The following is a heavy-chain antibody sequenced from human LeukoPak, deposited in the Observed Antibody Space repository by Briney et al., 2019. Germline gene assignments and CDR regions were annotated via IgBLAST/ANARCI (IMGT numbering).Heavy chain of an antibody. V-gene: IGHV3-11*04. D-gene: IGHD6-19*01. CDR3: ASDLGLGIAVAGYQIDY. Sequence: GGSLRLSCAASGFTFSDYYMSWIRQAPGKGLEWVSYISSSGSTIYYADSVKGRFTISRDNAKNSLYLQMNSLRAEDTAVYYCASDLGLGIAVAGYQIDYWDQGTLVTVSS. CDR1: GFTFSDYY. J-gene: IGHJ4*02. CDR2: ISSSGSTI.